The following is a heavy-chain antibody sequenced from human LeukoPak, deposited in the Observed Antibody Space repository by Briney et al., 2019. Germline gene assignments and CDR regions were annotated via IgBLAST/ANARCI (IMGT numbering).Heavy chain of an antibody. J-gene: IGHJ4*02. D-gene: IGHD4-17*01. CDR3: ARDDYGETFDY. V-gene: IGHV3-23*01. CDR1: GFTFSSYA. Sequence: PGGSVRLSCAASGFTFSSYAMSWVRQAPGKGLEWVSAISGLGGSTYYADSVKGRFTISRDNSKNTLYLQMNSLRAEDTAVYYCARDDYGETFDYWGQGTLVTVSS. CDR2: ISGLGGST.